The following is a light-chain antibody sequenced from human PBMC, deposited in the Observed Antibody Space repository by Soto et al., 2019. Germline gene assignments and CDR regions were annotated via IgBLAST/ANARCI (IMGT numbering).Light chain of an antibody. V-gene: IGKV3-11*01. CDR1: QSVTNS. CDR2: DAS. Sequence: ITLTQSPGTLSLSPGERATLSCRASQSVTNSLAWFQQKPGQAPRLLIYDASKRPSGVPARFSGSGSGTDFTLTISSLEPEDFAVYYCNQRGAWPLTFGGGTTVEI. CDR3: NQRGAWPLT. J-gene: IGKJ4*01.